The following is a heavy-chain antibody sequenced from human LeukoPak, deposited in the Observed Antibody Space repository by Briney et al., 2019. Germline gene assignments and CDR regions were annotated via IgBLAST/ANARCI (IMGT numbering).Heavy chain of an antibody. CDR1: GGSFSGYY. Sequence: SETLSLTCAVYGGSFSGYYWSWLRQPPGKGLEWIGEINHSGSTNYNPSLKSRVTISVDTSKNQFSLKLSSVTAADTAVYYCARRLAWFRRFDPWGQGTLVTVSS. J-gene: IGHJ5*02. D-gene: IGHD3-10*01. CDR2: INHSGST. V-gene: IGHV4-34*01. CDR3: ARRLAWFRRFDP.